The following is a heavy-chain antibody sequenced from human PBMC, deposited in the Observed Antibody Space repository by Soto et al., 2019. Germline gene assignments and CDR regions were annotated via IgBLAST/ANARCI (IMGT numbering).Heavy chain of an antibody. D-gene: IGHD4-17*01. J-gene: IGHJ4*02. CDR1: GFTFGSYG. CDR2: IGADGGTT. Sequence: EVQLLQSGGGLVLPGGSLRLSCEASGFTFGSYGMTWVRQGPGKGLEWVSLIGADGGTTYTAEAVKGRFIIARDNSRNSLYLQMDNLRVEDTAVYYCAKGYGWDYLDYWGQGALVTVSP. V-gene: IGHV3-23*01. CDR3: AKGYGWDYLDY.